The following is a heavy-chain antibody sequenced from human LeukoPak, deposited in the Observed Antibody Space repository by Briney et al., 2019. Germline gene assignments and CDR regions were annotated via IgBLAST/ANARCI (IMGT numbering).Heavy chain of an antibody. J-gene: IGHJ4*02. V-gene: IGHV3-30*04. Sequence: GGSLRLSCAASGFTFSSYAMHWVRQAPGKGLEWVAVISYDGSNKYYADSVKGRFTISGDNSKNTLYLQMNSLRAEDTAVYYCARGGGYYAIDYWGQGTLVTVSS. D-gene: IGHD1-26*01. CDR2: ISYDGSNK. CDR3: ARGGGYYAIDY. CDR1: GFTFSSYA.